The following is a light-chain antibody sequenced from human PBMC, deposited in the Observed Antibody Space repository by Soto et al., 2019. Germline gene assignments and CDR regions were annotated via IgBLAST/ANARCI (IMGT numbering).Light chain of an antibody. CDR1: QSVSSN. V-gene: IGKV3-15*01. CDR2: GAS. Sequence: EIVMTQSPVTLSVSPGERATLSCRASQSVSSNLAWYQQKPGQPPRLLIYGASTRATGIPARFSGSGSGTEFTLTISSLQSEDFAVYYCQQYNNWPLTFGQGTKV. CDR3: QQYNNWPLT. J-gene: IGKJ1*01.